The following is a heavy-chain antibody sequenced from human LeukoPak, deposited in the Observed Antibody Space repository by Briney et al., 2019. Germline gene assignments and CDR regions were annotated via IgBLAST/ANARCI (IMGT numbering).Heavy chain of an antibody. CDR1: GFTFSSYA. D-gene: IGHD1-26*01. CDR3: AKYGPQDSGSSHFDY. J-gene: IGHJ4*02. Sequence: QSGGSLRLSCAASGFTFSSYAMSWVRQAPGKGLEWVSAIRDSGSSTHYADSVKGRLTTSRDNSKNTLFLQMNSLRAEDTAIYYCAKYGPQDSGSSHFDYWGQGALVTVSS. V-gene: IGHV3-23*01. CDR2: IRDSGSST.